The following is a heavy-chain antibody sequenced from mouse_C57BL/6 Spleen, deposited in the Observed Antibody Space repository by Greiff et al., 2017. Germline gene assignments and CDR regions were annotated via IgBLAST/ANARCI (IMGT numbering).Heavy chain of an antibody. Sequence: VHLVESGPELVKPGASVKLSCKASGYTFTSYDINWVKQRPGQGLEWIGWIYPRDGSTKYNEKFKGKATLTVDTSSSTAYMELHSLTSEDSAVYFCARGGPYYYGPFDYWGQGTTLTVSS. CDR1: GYTFTSYD. CDR3: ARGGPYYYGPFDY. D-gene: IGHD1-1*01. V-gene: IGHV1-85*01. CDR2: IYPRDGST. J-gene: IGHJ2*01.